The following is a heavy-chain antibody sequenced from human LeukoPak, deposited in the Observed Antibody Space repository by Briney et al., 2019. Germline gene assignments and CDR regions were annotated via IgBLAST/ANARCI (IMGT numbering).Heavy chain of an antibody. D-gene: IGHD3-9*01. V-gene: IGHV3-33*01. CDR1: GFTFSSYG. CDR2: IWYDGSNK. J-gene: IGHJ6*02. CDR3: ARDVNDILTGYYSRMDV. Sequence: GSSLRLSCAASGFTFSSYGMHWVRPAPGKGLEWVAVIWYDGSNKYYADSVKGRFTISRDNSKNTLYLQMNSLRAEDTTVYYCARDVNDILTGYYSRMDVWGQGTTVTVSS.